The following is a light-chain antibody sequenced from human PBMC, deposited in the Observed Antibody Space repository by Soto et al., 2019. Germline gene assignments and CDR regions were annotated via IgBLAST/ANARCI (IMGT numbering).Light chain of an antibody. CDR3: SSYTSGSTVV. J-gene: IGLJ2*01. Sequence: QSVLTQPASVSGSPGQSITISCTGTSSDVGGHNYVSWYQQHPGKAPKLLIYEVTNRPSGVSNRFSGSKSGNTASLTISGLQAEDEADYYCSSYTSGSTVVFGGGTKLTVL. CDR1: SSDVGGHNY. V-gene: IGLV2-14*01. CDR2: EVT.